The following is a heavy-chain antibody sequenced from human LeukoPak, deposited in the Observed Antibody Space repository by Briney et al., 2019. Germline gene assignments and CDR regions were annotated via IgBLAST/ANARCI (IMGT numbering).Heavy chain of an antibody. CDR1: GDSMTDYY. V-gene: IGHV4-34*01. D-gene: IGHD3-10*01. CDR3: ARCNITMVRGVITLYYYYMDV. J-gene: IGHJ6*03. CDR2: INHSGST. Sequence: PSETLSLTCTVSGDSMTDYYWNWIRQPPGKGLEWIGEINHSGSTNYNPSLKCRVTISVDTSKNQFSLKLSYVTAADTAVDYCARCNITMVRGVITLYYYYMDVWGKGTTVTVSS.